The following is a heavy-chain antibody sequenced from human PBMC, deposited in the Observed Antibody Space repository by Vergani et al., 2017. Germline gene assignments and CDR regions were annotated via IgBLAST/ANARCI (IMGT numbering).Heavy chain of an antibody. Sequence: VQLLESGGGLVQPGGSLRLSCAASGFTFSSYAMSWVRQAPGKGLEWVAFIPFGGNNEYYADSVKGRFTISRDISENTVSLQMNSLIGDDTAVYYCAQDWYCTSYTNCRGGSWGQGTLVTVSS. CDR1: GFTFSSYA. V-gene: IGHV3-30*02. CDR3: AQDWYCTSYTNCRGGS. J-gene: IGHJ5*02. D-gene: IGHD2-8*01. CDR2: IPFGGNNE.